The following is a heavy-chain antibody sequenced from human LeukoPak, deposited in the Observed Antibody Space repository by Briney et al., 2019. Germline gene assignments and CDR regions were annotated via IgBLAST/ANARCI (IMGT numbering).Heavy chain of an antibody. V-gene: IGHV4-34*01. CDR3: ARDLRFFGYSYGSQRDYYYGMDV. CDR2: INHSGST. CDR1: GGSFSGYY. Sequence: SETLSLTCAVPGGSFSGYYWSWIRQHPGKGLEWIGEINHSGSTDYNPSLKSRVTISVDTSKNQFSLKLSSVTAADTAVYYCARDLRFFGYSYGSQRDYYYGMDVWGQGTTVTVSS. J-gene: IGHJ6*02. D-gene: IGHD5-18*01.